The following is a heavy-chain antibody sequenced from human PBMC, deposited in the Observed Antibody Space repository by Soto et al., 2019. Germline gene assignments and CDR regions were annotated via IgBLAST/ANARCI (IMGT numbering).Heavy chain of an antibody. V-gene: IGHV3-11*01. CDR3: ARGNRGLLKYGMDV. CDR1: GFTFSDYY. J-gene: IGHJ6*02. Sequence: PGGSLRLSCTASGFTFSDYYMSWIRQAPGKGLEWVSYISSSGSTIYYADSVKGRFTISRDNAKNSLYLQMNSLRDEDTAVYYYARGNRGLLKYGMDVWGQGTTVTVS. D-gene: IGHD1-26*01. CDR2: ISSSGSTI.